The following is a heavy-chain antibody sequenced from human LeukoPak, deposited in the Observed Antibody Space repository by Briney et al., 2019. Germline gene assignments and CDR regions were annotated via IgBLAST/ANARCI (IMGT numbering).Heavy chain of an antibody. V-gene: IGHV1-2*02. CDR3: ATDYSNYVISYYYGMDV. D-gene: IGHD4-4*01. CDR1: GYTFTGYY. J-gene: IGHJ6*02. Sequence: ASVKVSCKASGYTFTGYYMHWVRQAPGRGLEWMGWINPNSGGTNYAQKFQGRVTMTRDTSISTAYMELSRLRSDDTAVYYCATDYSNYVISYYYGMDVWGQGTTVTVSS. CDR2: INPNSGGT.